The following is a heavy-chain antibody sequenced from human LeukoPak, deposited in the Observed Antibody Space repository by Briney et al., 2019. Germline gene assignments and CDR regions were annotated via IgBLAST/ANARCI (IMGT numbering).Heavy chain of an antibody. D-gene: IGHD2-2*01. CDR2: ISGSGSST. V-gene: IGHV3-23*01. J-gene: IGHJ4*02. CDR1: GFTFRSYA. CDR3: AKVIDVVVFDY. Sequence: GGSLRLSCAASGFTFRSYAKSWVRQAPGKGLEWVSGISGSGSSTYYADSVKGRFTISRDNSKNTLYLQMDILRADDTAVYYCAKVIDVVVFDYWGQGTLVTVSS.